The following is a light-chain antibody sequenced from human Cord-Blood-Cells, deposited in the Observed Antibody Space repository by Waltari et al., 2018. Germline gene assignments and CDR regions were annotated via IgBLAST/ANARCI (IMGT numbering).Light chain of an antibody. V-gene: IGKV3-20*01. Sequence: MVLPQSSGTLSLSTGERATLSCRASQSVSSRCFTWYQQKPGPAPRLLIYAASSRATGIPDRFSGSGSGTDFTLTISRLEPEDFAVYYCQQYSRSPYTFGQGTKLEIK. CDR2: AAS. CDR3: QQYSRSPYT. CDR1: QSVSSRC. J-gene: IGKJ2*01.